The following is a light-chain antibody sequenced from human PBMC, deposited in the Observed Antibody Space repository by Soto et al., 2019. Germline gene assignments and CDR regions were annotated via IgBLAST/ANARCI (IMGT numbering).Light chain of an antibody. CDR1: QSVSSY. V-gene: IGKV3-11*01. J-gene: IGKJ1*01. CDR2: DAS. CDR3: QHYYTSYTT. Sequence: EIVLTQSPGTLSLSPGERATLSCRASQSVSSYLAWYQQKPGQAPRLLIYDASNRATGIPARFSGSGSGTDFTLTISRLEPEDFAVYYCQHYYTSYTTFGQGTKVDI.